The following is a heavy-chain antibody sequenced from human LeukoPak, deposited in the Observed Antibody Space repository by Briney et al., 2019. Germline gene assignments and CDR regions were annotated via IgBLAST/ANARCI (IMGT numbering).Heavy chain of an antibody. CDR2: IIPIFDPT. Sequence: ASVKVSCKASGSTFSSYAISWVRQAPGQGLEWMGGIIPIFDPTNYPQKFQGRVTITTDESTSTAYMELSSLRSEDTAVYYCARSKDFVVVPAARDDYYYYMDVWGKGTTVTVSS. CDR3: ARSKDFVVVPAARDDYYYYMDV. J-gene: IGHJ6*03. V-gene: IGHV1-69*05. CDR1: GSTFSSYA. D-gene: IGHD2-2*01.